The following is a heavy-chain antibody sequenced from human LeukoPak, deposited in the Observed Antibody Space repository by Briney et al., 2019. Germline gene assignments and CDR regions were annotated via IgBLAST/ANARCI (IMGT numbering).Heavy chain of an antibody. CDR2: ISSSGSYI. D-gene: IGHD3-22*01. J-gene: IGHJ4*02. Sequence: PGGSLRLSCAASGFTFSSYSMNWVRQAPGKGLGWVSSISSSGSYIYYADSVKGRSTISRDNAKNSLYLQMNSLRAEDTAVYYCARDDSSGYFDYWGQGTLVTVSS. CDR3: ARDDSSGYFDY. V-gene: IGHV3-21*01. CDR1: GFTFSSYS.